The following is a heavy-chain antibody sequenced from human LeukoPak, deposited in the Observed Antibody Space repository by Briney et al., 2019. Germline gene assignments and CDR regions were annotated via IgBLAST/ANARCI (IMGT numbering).Heavy chain of an antibody. CDR3: ARGGDYNWFDP. J-gene: IGHJ5*02. CDR1: GYTFTSYD. CDR2: ISGYSGNT. V-gene: IGHV1-18*01. D-gene: IGHD4-17*01. Sequence: ASVKVSCKASGYTFTSYDINWVRQATGQGLEWMGWISGYSGNTNYAQRLQGRVTMTTDTSTSTAYMELRSLRSDDTAVYYCARGGDYNWFDPWGQGTLVTVSS.